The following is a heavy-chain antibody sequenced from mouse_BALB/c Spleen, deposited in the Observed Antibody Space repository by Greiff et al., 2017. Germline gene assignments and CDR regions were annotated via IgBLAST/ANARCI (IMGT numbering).Heavy chain of an antibody. V-gene: IGHV1-67*01. J-gene: IGHJ3*01. CDR3: ASPPDYGYAWFAY. D-gene: IGHD1-2*01. Sequence: QVQLQQSGPELVRPGVSVKISCKGSSYTFTDYAMHWVKQSHAKSLEWIGVISTYYGNTNYNQKFKGKATMTVDKSSSTAYMELARLTSEDSAVYYCASPPDYGYAWFAYWGQGTLVTVSA. CDR2: ISTYYGNT. CDR1: SYTFTDYA.